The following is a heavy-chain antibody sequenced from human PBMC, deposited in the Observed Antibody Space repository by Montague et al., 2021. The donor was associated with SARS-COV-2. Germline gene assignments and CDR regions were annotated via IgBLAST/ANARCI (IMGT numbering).Heavy chain of an antibody. V-gene: IGHV3-48*03. D-gene: IGHD3-16*02. CDR3: TRDYRSIVGDGLDI. CDR2: ISTSAYTT. Sequence: SLRLSCAASGFTFSNYDMNWVRQAPGKGPEWISYISTSAYTTSYAGSVKGRSTISRGNGKNSLYLQMNSLRVEDTAVYYCTRDYRSIVGDGLDIWGQGTKVTISS. J-gene: IGHJ3*02. CDR1: GFTFSNYD.